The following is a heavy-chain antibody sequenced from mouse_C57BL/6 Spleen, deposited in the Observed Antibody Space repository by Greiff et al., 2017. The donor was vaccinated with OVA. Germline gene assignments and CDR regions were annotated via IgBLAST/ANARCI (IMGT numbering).Heavy chain of an antibody. J-gene: IGHJ4*01. D-gene: IGHD1-1*01. Sequence: VQLQQSGAELVKPGASVKMSCKASGYTFTSYWITWVKQRPGQGLEWIGDIYPGSGSTNYNEKFKSKATLTVDTSSSTAYMQLSSLTSEDSAVYYCARGDYGSSSRAMDYWGQGTSVTVSS. CDR2: IYPGSGST. CDR3: ARGDYGSSSRAMDY. CDR1: GYTFTSYW. V-gene: IGHV1-55*01.